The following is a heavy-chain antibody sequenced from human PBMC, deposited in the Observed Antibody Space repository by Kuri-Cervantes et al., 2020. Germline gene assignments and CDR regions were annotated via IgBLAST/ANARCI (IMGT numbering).Heavy chain of an antibody. CDR1: GFTFSGYW. Sequence: GESLKISCTASGFTFSGYWMSWVRQAPGKGLEWVSTFSGSSGSIYYADSVKGRFTISRDNSKNTLYLQMNSLRAEDTAVYYCARDVIYYDILTGHSMDVWGQGTTVTVSS. CDR2: FSGSSGSI. D-gene: IGHD3-9*01. V-gene: IGHV3-23*01. J-gene: IGHJ6*02. CDR3: ARDVIYYDILTGHSMDV.